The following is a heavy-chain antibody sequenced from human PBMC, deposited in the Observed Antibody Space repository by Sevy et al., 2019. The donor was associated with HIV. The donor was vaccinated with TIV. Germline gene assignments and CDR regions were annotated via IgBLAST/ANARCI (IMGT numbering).Heavy chain of an antibody. V-gene: IGHV1-18*04. D-gene: IGHD3-10*01. CDR2: IGVYNGNA. Sequence: ASVKVSCKASGYNYASDGFSWVRLAPRQGLEWMGWIGVYNGNAKYAQVFQDRFTMATDTSTSTAYMELRSLRSDDTAVYYCARVPTYYYGSATYFDYWGQGTLVTVSS. CDR1: GYNYASDG. CDR3: ARVPTYYYGSATYFDY. J-gene: IGHJ4*02.